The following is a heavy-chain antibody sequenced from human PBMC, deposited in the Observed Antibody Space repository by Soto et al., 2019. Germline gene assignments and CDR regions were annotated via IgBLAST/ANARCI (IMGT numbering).Heavy chain of an antibody. CDR2: IIPMFGTT. CDR1: GDTFKKFA. Sequence: QGQLVQSGPEVTKPGSSVKVSCKTSGDTFKKFAISWVRQAPGQGPEWMGGIIPMFGTTKYTQKFQGRVTSTADKSTGTAYMELTSLMSEDTATYFCARGVVPAAGAAPHYFHYGVDVWGQGTTVTVSS. D-gene: IGHD2-2*01. J-gene: IGHJ6*02. V-gene: IGHV1-69*06. CDR3: ARGVVPAAGAAPHYFHYGVDV.